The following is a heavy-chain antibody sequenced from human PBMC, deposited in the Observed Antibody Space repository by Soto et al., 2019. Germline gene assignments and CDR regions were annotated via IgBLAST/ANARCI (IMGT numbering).Heavy chain of an antibody. Sequence: ESGGGVVQPGRSLRLSCAASGFTFSSYGMHWVRQAPGKGLEWVAVISYDGSNKYYADSVKGRFTISRDNSKNTLYLQMNSLRAEDTAVYYCAKDWEYYGSGSYPSFDYWGQGTLVTVSS. CDR2: ISYDGSNK. CDR3: AKDWEYYGSGSYPSFDY. D-gene: IGHD3-10*01. CDR1: GFTFSSYG. V-gene: IGHV3-30*18. J-gene: IGHJ4*02.